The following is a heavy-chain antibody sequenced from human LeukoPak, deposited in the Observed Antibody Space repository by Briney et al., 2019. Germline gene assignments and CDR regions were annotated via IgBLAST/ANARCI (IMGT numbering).Heavy chain of an antibody. CDR2: ISGSGGST. D-gene: IGHD3-10*01. Sequence: GGSLRLSCAASGFTFSSYAMSWVRQAPGKGLEWVSAISGSGGSTYYADSVKGRFTISRDNSKNTLYLQMNSLRAGDTAVYYCAKDHGSGSYLGFDYWGQGTLVTVSS. V-gene: IGHV3-23*01. CDR3: AKDHGSGSYLGFDY. J-gene: IGHJ4*02. CDR1: GFTFSSYA.